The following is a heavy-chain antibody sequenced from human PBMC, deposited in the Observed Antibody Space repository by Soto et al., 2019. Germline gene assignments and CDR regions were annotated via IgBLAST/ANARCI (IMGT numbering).Heavy chain of an antibody. D-gene: IGHD6-19*01. J-gene: IGHJ3*02. CDR1: GYTFTGYY. CDR2: INPNSGGT. Sequence: ASVKVSCKASGYTFTGYYMHWVRQAPGQGLEWMGWINPNSGGTNYAQKFQGWVTMTRDTSISTAYMELSRLRSDDTAVYYCAKGSRRSGGPNQVFEIGGKGTMVTVS. V-gene: IGHV1-2*04. CDR3: AKGSRRSGGPNQVFEI.